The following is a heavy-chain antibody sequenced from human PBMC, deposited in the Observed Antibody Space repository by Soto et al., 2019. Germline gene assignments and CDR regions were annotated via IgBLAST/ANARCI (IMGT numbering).Heavy chain of an antibody. V-gene: IGHV4-4*02. Sequence: KSSETLSLTCAVSGISISSGNWWTWVRQTPQRGLEYIGEIFHDGTANYYPSFERRVAISVDTSKNRFSLKLTSVTAADTAIYFCARLVYDTRLNYMYFDFWGQGALVTVSS. J-gene: IGHJ4*02. CDR2: IFHDGTA. D-gene: IGHD2-8*01. CDR3: ARLVYDTRLNYMYFDF. CDR1: GISISSGNW.